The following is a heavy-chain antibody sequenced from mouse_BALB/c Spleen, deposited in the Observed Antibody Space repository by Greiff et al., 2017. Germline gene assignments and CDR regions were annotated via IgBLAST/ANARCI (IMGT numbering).Heavy chain of an antibody. V-gene: IGHV1-54*03. CDR2: INPGSGGT. Sequence: QVQLQQSGAELVRPGTSVKVSCKASGYAFTNYLIEWVKQRPGQGLEWIGVINPGSGGTNYNEKFKGKATLTADKSSSTAYMQLSSLTSDDSAVYFCARGNGNYHFDVWGAGTTVTVSS. CDR1: GYAFTNYL. J-gene: IGHJ1*01. CDR3: ARGNGNYHFDV. D-gene: IGHD2-1*01.